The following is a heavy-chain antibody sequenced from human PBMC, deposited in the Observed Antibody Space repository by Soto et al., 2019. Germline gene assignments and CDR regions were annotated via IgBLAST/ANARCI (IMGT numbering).Heavy chain of an antibody. V-gene: IGHV1-18*01. CDR3: AREVGSDFDY. CDR2: ISAYNGNT. J-gene: IGHJ4*02. Sequence: ASVKVSCKASGYTFTSYGISWVRQAPGQGLEWMGWISAYNGNTYYADSVKGRFTISRDNSKNTLYLQMNSLRAEDTAVYYCAREVGSDFDYWGQGTLVTVSS. CDR1: GYTFTSYG. D-gene: IGHD2-15*01.